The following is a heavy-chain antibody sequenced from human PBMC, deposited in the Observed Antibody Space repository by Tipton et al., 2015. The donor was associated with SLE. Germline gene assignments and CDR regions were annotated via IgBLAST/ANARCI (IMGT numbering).Heavy chain of an antibody. V-gene: IGHV4-59*01. CDR2: VSYSGST. J-gene: IGHJ4*02. Sequence: LRLSCAVYDGSLSGYYWSWIRQSPGKGLEWIGYVSYSGSTNYNPSLQSRVTISVDTSKNQFSLKLRSVTAADTAVYYCARLPDYFDHWGQGALVTVSS. CDR1: DGSLSGYY. CDR3: ARLPDYFDH.